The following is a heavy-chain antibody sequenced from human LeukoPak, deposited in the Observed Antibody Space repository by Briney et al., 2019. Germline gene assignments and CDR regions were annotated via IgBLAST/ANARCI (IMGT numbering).Heavy chain of an antibody. Sequence: GGSLRLSCAASGFTFSSYAMHWVRQAPGKGLEWVAVISYDGSNKYYADSVKGRFTISRDNSKNTLYLQMNSLRAEDTAVYYCATSKGSSWSNFDYWGQGTLVTVSS. CDR1: GFTFSSYA. CDR3: ATSKGSSWSNFDY. D-gene: IGHD6-13*01. J-gene: IGHJ4*02. V-gene: IGHV3-30-3*01. CDR2: ISYDGSNK.